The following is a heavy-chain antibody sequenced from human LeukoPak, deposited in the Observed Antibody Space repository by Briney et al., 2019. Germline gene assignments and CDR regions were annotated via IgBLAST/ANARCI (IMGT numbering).Heavy chain of an antibody. D-gene: IGHD1-26*01. CDR3: ARVYLSSGATTYLYFDY. J-gene: IGHJ4*02. Sequence: ASVKVSCKASGYTFTGYYMHWVRQAPGQGLEWMGWINPNSGGTNYAQKFQGRVTMTRDTSISTAYMELSRLRSDDTAVYYCARVYLSSGATTYLYFDYWGQGTLDTVSS. V-gene: IGHV1-2*02. CDR2: INPNSGGT. CDR1: GYTFTGYY.